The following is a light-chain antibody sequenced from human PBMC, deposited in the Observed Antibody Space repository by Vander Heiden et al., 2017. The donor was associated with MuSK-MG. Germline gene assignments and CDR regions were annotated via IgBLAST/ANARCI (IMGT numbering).Light chain of an antibody. CDR2: WAS. Sequence: DIVMTQSPDSLALSLGARATINCKSSQSVLDRSKNKNYVAWYQQKPGQPPKLLIYWASTRESGVPDRFSGSGSGTDFTLTISSLQAEDVAVYYCQQDDSTPHTFGQGTKMEIK. V-gene: IGKV4-1*01. CDR1: QSVLDRSKNKNY. J-gene: IGKJ2*01. CDR3: QQDDSTPHT.